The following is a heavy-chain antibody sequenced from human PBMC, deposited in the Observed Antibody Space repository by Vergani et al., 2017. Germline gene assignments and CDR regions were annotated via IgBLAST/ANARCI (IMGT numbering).Heavy chain of an antibody. V-gene: IGHV1-8*03. D-gene: IGHD3-10*01. Sequence: QVQLVQSGAEVKKPGASVKVSCKASGYTFTSYDINWVRQATGQGLEWMGWMNPNSGNTGYAQKFQGRVTITRNTSISTAYMELSSLRSEDTAVYYCARGARITMVRGVIAYYYYGMEVWGQGTTVTVSS. J-gene: IGHJ6*02. CDR3: ARGARITMVRGVIAYYYYGMEV. CDR2: MNPNSGNT. CDR1: GYTFTSYD.